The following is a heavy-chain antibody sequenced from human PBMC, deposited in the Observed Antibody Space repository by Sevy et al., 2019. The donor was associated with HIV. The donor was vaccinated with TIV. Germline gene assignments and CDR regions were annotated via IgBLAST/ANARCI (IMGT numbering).Heavy chain of an antibody. J-gene: IGHJ4*02. Sequence: GGSLRLSCAASGFTFSNAWMSWVRQAPGKGLEWVGRIKSKTDGGTTDYAAPVKGRFTISREDSKNTLYLQMNSLKTEDTAIDYCTTDSKTRGISALLDYWGQGTLVTVSS. CDR1: GFTFSNAW. CDR3: TTDSKTRGISALLDY. V-gene: IGHV3-15*01. CDR2: IKSKTDGGTT.